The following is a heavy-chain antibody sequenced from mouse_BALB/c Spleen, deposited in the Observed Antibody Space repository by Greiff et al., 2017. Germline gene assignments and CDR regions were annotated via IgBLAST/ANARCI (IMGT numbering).Heavy chain of an antibody. J-gene: IGHJ2*01. Sequence: QVQLQQPGAELVKPGASVKLSCKASGYTFTSYYMYWVKQRPGQGLEWIGGINPSNGGTNFNEKFKSKATLTVDKSSSTAYMQLSSLTSEDSAVYYCTRSRTDYFDYWGQGTTLTVSS. CDR1: GYTFTSYY. CDR3: TRSRTDYFDY. CDR2: INPSNGGT. V-gene: IGHV1S81*02.